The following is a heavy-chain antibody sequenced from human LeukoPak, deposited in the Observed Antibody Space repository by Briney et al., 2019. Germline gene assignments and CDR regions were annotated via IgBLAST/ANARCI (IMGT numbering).Heavy chain of an antibody. J-gene: IGHJ4*02. V-gene: IGHV3-30-3*01. CDR3: ARDPPTGTTGYFDY. Sequence: GGSLRLSCAASGFTFSSYAMHWVRQAPGKGLEWVAVISYDGSNKYYADSVKGRFTISRGNSKNTLYLQMNSLRAEDTAVYYCARDPPTGTTGYFDYWGQGTLVTVSS. CDR2: ISYDGSNK. D-gene: IGHD1-7*01. CDR1: GFTFSSYA.